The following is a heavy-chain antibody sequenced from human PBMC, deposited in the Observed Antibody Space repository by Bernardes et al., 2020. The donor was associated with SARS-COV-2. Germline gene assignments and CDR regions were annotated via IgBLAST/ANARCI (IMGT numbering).Heavy chain of an antibody. Sequence: GACLQNSRRGSRYSFYPYWIGWVRPTPGKGLEWMGIIYPADSDTRYSPSFQGQVTISADKSISPAYLQWSSLKASDTAMYYCARQGYDSSGYYFDYWGQGTLVTVSS. CDR1: RYSFYPYW. D-gene: IGHD3-22*01. CDR2: IYPADSDT. CDR3: ARQGYDSSGYYFDY. J-gene: IGHJ4*02. V-gene: IGHV5-51*01.